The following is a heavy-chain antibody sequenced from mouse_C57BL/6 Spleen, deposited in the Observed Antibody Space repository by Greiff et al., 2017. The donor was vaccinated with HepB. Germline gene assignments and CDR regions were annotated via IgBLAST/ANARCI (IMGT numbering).Heavy chain of an antibody. V-gene: IGHV1-7*01. CDR3: ARDYYGSRAWFAY. Sequence: VQLQQPGAELVRPGSSVKLSCKASGYTFTSYWMDWVKQRPGQGLEWIGYINPSSGYTKYNQKFKDKATLTADKSSSTAYMQLSSLTYEDSAVYYCARDYYGSRAWFAYWGQGTLVTVSA. J-gene: IGHJ3*01. CDR1: GYTFTSYW. CDR2: INPSSGYT. D-gene: IGHD1-1*01.